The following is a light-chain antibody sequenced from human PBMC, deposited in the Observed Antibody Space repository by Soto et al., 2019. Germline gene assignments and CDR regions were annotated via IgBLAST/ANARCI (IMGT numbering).Light chain of an antibody. J-gene: IGLJ2*01. V-gene: IGLV2-14*01. Sequence: QSALTQPASVSGSPGQSITISCTGTSSDVGASNFVCWYQQYPGKAPKLMIYEVSNRPSGVSNRFSGSKSGNTASLTIFGLQAEDEADYYCSSSTSSGVIFGGVTQLTVL. CDR1: SSDVGASNF. CDR3: SSSTSSGVI. CDR2: EVS.